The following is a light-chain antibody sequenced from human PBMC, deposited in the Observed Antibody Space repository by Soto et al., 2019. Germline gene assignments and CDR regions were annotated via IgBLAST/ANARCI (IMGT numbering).Light chain of an antibody. Sequence: EIVLTQSPATLTLSPGERATLSCRASQTVHSNYLAWYQQKPGQAPRLLIHGASSRATDIPGRFSGSGSGTDFTLTISRLEPEDFAVYYCQHYGSAPRTFGQGTKVDIK. V-gene: IGKV3-20*01. CDR3: QHYGSAPRT. J-gene: IGKJ1*01. CDR2: GAS. CDR1: QTVHSNY.